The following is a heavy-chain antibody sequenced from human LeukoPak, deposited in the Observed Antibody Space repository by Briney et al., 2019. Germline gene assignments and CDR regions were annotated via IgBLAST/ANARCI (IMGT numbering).Heavy chain of an antibody. D-gene: IGHD3-22*01. CDR3: AKEEGYYYDSGGYYVEYFQH. CDR2: IYSGNST. J-gene: IGHJ1*01. CDR1: GFTVSINY. Sequence: PGGSLRLSCAASGFTVSINYMSWVRQAPGKGLEWVSVIYSGNSTSYADSVKGRFTFSRDNSKNTLYLQMNSLRAEDTAVYYCAKEEGYYYDSGGYYVEYFQHWGQGTLVTVSS. V-gene: IGHV3-53*01.